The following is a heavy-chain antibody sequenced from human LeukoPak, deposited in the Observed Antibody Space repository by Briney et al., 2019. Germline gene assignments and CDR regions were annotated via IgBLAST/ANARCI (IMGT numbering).Heavy chain of an antibody. Sequence: PGGSLRLSCAASGFIFNTYGMHWVRQAPGKGLEWVAFIRNDGSNKYYADSVKGRFTISRDNSKNTLYLQMNSLRAEDTAVYYCAKDPTGYYYDSSGYLLPDYWGQGTLVTVSS. J-gene: IGHJ4*02. CDR3: AKDPTGYYYDSSGYLLPDY. CDR1: GFIFNTYG. D-gene: IGHD3-22*01. V-gene: IGHV3-30*02. CDR2: IRNDGSNK.